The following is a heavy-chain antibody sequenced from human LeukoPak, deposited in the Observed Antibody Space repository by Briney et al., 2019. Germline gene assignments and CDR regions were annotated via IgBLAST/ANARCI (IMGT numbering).Heavy chain of an antibody. CDR1: GGSISSGSYY. J-gene: IGHJ5*02. D-gene: IGHD5-12*01. CDR3: ASEYSGYDFSLT. Sequence: SETLSLTCTVSGGSISSGSYYWSWIRQPAGKGLEWIGRIYTSGSTNYNPSLKSRVTISVDTSKNQFSLKLSSVTAADTAVYYCASEYSGYDFSLTWGQGTLVTVSS. V-gene: IGHV4-61*02. CDR2: IYTSGST.